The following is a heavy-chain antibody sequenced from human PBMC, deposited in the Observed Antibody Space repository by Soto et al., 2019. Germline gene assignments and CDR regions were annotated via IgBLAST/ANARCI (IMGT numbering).Heavy chain of an antibody. J-gene: IGHJ4*02. CDR2: IYYSGST. D-gene: IGHD5-12*01. V-gene: IGHV4-31*03. Sequence: QVQLQESGPGLVKPSQTLSLTCTVTGGSISDGGYYWSWLRQHPGQGLEWIGYIYYSGSTYYNPSLMSRVTMSVDTSKNQFSLKLNSVNAADTAVYYCARMPERGLQLGGDFDYWGQGTLVTVSS. CDR1: GGSISDGGYY. CDR3: ARMPERGLQLGGDFDY.